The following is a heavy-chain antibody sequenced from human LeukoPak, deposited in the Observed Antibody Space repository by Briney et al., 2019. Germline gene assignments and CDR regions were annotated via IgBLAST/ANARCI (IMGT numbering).Heavy chain of an antibody. Sequence: SETLSLTCAVYGGSFSGYYWSWIRQPPGKGLEWIGEINHSGSTNYNPSLKSRVTVSVDTSKNQFSLKLSSVTAADTAVYYCASSPNDYSNYWGQGTLVTVSS. CDR1: GGSFSGYY. D-gene: IGHD4-11*01. CDR3: ASSPNDYSNY. CDR2: INHSGST. J-gene: IGHJ4*02. V-gene: IGHV4-34*01.